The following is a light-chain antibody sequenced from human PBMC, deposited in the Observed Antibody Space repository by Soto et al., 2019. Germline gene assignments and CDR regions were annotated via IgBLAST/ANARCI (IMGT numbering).Light chain of an antibody. J-gene: IGKJ3*01. CDR3: QQYKDWPPLFT. CDR1: QSVTTN. CDR2: GAS. V-gene: IGKV3-15*01. Sequence: EIVMTQSPDTLSVSPGERATLSCRASQSVTTNLAWYRQTPGQPPRLLIYGASIRATGIPARFSGSGSGTECTLTISSLESEDFAVYYCQQYKDWPPLFTFGPGTRVDIK.